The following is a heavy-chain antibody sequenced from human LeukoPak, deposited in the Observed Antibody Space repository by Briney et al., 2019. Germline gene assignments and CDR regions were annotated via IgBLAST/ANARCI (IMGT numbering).Heavy chain of an antibody. CDR3: AKDVPHSGWKGFDS. V-gene: IGHV3-23*01. CDR1: GFSFSIFA. Sequence: PGGSLRLSCAASGFSFSIFAMAWVRQAPGKGLEWVSAFSGSGATYYADSVKGRSTISKDTSMNTLYLQMHGLTAEDTAMYYCAKDVPHSGWKGFDSWGQGTLVTVST. J-gene: IGHJ4*02. D-gene: IGHD6-19*01. CDR2: FSGSGAT.